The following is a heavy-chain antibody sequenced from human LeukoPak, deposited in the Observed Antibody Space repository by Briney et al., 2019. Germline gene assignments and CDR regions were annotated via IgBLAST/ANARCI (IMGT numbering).Heavy chain of an antibody. D-gene: IGHD1-26*01. J-gene: IGHJ4*02. CDR1: GGTFSSYA. CDR3: AETSGSYSSRDY. Sequence: SVTVSCKASGGTFSSYAISWVRQTPGQGLEWMGGIIPIFGTANYAQKFQGRVTITADESTSTAYMELSSLRSEDTAVYYCAETSGSYSSRDYWGQGTLVTVSS. CDR2: IIPIFGTA. V-gene: IGHV1-69*13.